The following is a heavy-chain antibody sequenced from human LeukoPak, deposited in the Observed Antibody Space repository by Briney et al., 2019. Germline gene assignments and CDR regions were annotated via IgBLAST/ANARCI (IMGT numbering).Heavy chain of an antibody. D-gene: IGHD4-23*01. V-gene: IGHV3-74*01. J-gene: IGHJ4*02. Sequence: GGSLRLSWAAAGFTSGSYWMHWVRHVPGKGRVWVSRISGDGSARNYADSVKGRFTISRDDAKNTVDLQMNSLRAEDTAVYYCARSSTVVTLDFDYWGQGTLVTVSS. CDR3: ARSSTVVTLDFDY. CDR2: ISGDGSAR. CDR1: GFTSGSYW.